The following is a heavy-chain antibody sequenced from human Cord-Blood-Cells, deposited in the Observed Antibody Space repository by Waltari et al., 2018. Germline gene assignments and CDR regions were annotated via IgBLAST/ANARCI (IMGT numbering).Heavy chain of an antibody. CDR1: GGTFSSYA. V-gene: IGHV1-69*06. J-gene: IGHJ6*02. CDR2: IIPILGTA. CDR3: ARVRITIFGVVISGMDV. Sequence: QVQLVQSGAEVKKPGSSVKVSCKASGGTFSSYAISWVRQAPGQGLEWMGGIIPILGTANYAQKFQGRVTITADKSTSTAYMELSSLRSEDTAVYYCARVRITIFGVVISGMDVWGQGTTVTVSS. D-gene: IGHD3-3*01.